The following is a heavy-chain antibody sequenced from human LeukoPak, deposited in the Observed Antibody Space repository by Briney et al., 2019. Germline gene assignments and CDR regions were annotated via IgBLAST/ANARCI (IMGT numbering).Heavy chain of an antibody. Sequence: SETLSLTCAVYGGSFSGYYWSWIRQPPGKGLEWIGEINHSGSTNYNPSLKSRVTISVDTSKNQFSLKLSSVTAADTAVYYCARGRAVRGVINPWWIDYWGQGTLVTVSS. J-gene: IGHJ4*02. CDR3: ARGRAVRGVINPWWIDY. V-gene: IGHV4-34*01. CDR2: INHSGST. D-gene: IGHD3-10*01. CDR1: GGSFSGYY.